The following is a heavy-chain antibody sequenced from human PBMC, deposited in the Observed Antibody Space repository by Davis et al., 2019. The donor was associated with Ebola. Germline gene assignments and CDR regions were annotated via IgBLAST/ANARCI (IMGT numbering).Heavy chain of an antibody. D-gene: IGHD6-19*01. Sequence: GESLKISCAASGFTFSLFAMHWVRQAPGKGLEWVAVVSYDGRHEYYADSVKGRFTISRDNSKNTLNLQMNSLRAEDTAVYYCARDIGYSDGWPDYYYYGMDVWGQGTTVTVSS. CDR3: ARDIGYSDGWPDYYYYGMDV. CDR2: VSYDGRHE. V-gene: IGHV3-30*04. J-gene: IGHJ6*02. CDR1: GFTFSLFA.